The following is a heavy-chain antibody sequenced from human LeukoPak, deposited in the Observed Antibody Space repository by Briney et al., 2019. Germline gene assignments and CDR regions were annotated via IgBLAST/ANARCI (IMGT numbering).Heavy chain of an antibody. J-gene: IGHJ6*03. CDR1: GGSLSSGGYY. CDR2: IYHSGST. V-gene: IGHV4-30-2*02. D-gene: IGHD3-3*01. Sequence: PSQTLSLTCTVSGGSLSSGGYYWSWIRQPPGKGLEWIGYIYHSGSTYYNPSLKSRVTISVDRSKNQFSLKLSSVTAADTAVYYCARRYDVAEWLLYRYQVDYYYMDVWGKGTTVTVSS. CDR3: ARRYDVAEWLLYRYQVDYYYMDV.